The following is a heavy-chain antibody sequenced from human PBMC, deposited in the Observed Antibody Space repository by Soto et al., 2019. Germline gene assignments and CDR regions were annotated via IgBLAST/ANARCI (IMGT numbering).Heavy chain of an antibody. D-gene: IGHD2-21*01. V-gene: IGHV4-59*01. CDR3: TRGGDAYKNGH. CDR1: GGSIVPYY. Sequence: SETLSLTCTVSGGSIVPYYWSWIRQPPGKGLEWIGHIYYTGSTSYNPSLESRVTISVDTSKNQFSLKLTSVNAADTAVYYCTRGGDAYKNGHWGQGTLVTVS. J-gene: IGHJ4*02. CDR2: IYYTGST.